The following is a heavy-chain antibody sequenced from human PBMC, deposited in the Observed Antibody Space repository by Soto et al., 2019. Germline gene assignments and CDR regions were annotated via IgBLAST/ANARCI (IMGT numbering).Heavy chain of an antibody. CDR2: INPSSGTT. CDR3: AKTYSSYEPHLSDP. V-gene: IGHV1-46*04. J-gene: IGHJ5*02. D-gene: IGHD5-12*01. CDR1: GYTFTSYN. Sequence: QVHLLQSGAEVKKPGASVKVSCEASGYTFTSYNMHWVRQAPGQGLEWMGLINPSSGTTIYAEKLQGRVTMTRDTATSTVYMELSSLRSEDTAVYYCAKTYSSYEPHLSDPWGQGTLVTVSS.